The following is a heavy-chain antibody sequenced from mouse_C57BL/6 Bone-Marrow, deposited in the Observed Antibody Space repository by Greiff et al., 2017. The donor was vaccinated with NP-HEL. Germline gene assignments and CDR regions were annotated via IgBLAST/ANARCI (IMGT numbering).Heavy chain of an antibody. J-gene: IGHJ4*01. CDR2: IYYSGTI. CDR1: GISITTGNYR. D-gene: IGHD2-2*01. CDR3: ARDYGYDGYAMDY. V-gene: IGHV3-5*01. Sequence: DVKLQESGPGLVKPSQTVFLTCTVTGISITTGNYRWSWIRQFPGNKLEWIGYIYYSGTITYNPSLTSRTTITRDTPKNQFFLEMNSLTAEDTATYYCARDYGYDGYAMDYWGQGTSVTVSS.